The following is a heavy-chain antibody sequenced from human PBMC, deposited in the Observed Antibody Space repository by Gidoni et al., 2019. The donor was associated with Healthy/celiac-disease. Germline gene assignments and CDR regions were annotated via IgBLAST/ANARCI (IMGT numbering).Heavy chain of an antibody. CDR1: GHTFTGYY. D-gene: IGHD2-15*01. CDR3: ARADCSGGSCYPGY. Sequence: QVQLVQSCAEVTQPGASVKVFCQASGHTFTGYYMHWVRQAPGQGLEWMGWINTNRGGTNYAQKFQGRVTMTRDTSISKAYMELSRLRADDTDVYYGARADCSGGSCYPGYWGQGTLVTVSS. V-gene: IGHV1-2*02. CDR2: INTNRGGT. J-gene: IGHJ4*02.